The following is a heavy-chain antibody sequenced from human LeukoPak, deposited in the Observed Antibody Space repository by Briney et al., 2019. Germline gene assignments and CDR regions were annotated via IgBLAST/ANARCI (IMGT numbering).Heavy chain of an antibody. Sequence: GGPLRLSCAASGFSSSSHGMSWVRQAPGKGLEWVSGIIGGAGGTYYADSVKGRFTISRDNAKNTLYLQMNSLRAEDTAVYYCAHGSMYQLDYWGQGTLVTVSS. CDR2: IIGGAGGT. CDR1: GFSSSSHG. J-gene: IGHJ4*02. D-gene: IGHD2-2*01. V-gene: IGHV3-23*01. CDR3: AHGSMYQLDY.